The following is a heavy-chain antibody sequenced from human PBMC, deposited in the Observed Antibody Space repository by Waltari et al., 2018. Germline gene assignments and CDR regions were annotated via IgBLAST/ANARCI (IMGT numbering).Heavy chain of an antibody. CDR3: ARVHCGGDCYPSYYDGLDV. CDR1: GYTFSSHV. J-gene: IGHJ6*02. D-gene: IGHD2-21*02. V-gene: IGHV3-7*04. Sequence: EVQLMESGGGFVQPGGSLRLPCEGSGYTFSSHVMSWVRQAPGKGLEWVASIKEDGSEKYHGDSVRGRFFISRDNTKKTLYLDMNSLRVEDTAVYFCARVHCGGDCYPSYYDGLDVWGRGTAVTVSS. CDR2: IKEDGSEK.